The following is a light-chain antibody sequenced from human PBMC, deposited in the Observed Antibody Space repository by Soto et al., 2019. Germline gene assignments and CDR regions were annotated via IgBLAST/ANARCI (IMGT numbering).Light chain of an antibody. CDR3: QQLNDYPLT. J-gene: IGKJ4*01. CDR2: AAS. V-gene: IGKV1-9*01. Sequence: DIQLTQSPSFLSASVGDRVTITCRAGQAISSYLAWYQQKPGKAPDLLIYAASTLQSGVPSRFSGSGSGTEFTLTISSLQPEDFATYYCQQLNDYPLTFGGGTKVEIK. CDR1: QAISSY.